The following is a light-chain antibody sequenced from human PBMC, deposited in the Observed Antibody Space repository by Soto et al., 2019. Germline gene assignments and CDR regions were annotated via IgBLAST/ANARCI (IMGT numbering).Light chain of an antibody. CDR3: QQRYSTLWT. CDR1: QSISSY. CDR2: AAS. J-gene: IGKJ1*01. V-gene: IGKV1-39*01. Sequence: DIQMTQSPSSLSASVGDRVTITCRASQSISSYLNWYQQKPGKAPKLLIYAASSLQSGVPSRFSGSGSGTDFTLNISSLQPEDFATYYCQQRYSTLWTFGQGTKVEIK.